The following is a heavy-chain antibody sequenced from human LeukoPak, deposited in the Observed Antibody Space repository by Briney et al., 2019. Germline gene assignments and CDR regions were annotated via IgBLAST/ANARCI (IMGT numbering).Heavy chain of an antibody. V-gene: IGHV3-66*01. J-gene: IGHJ4*02. CDR3: ARDHSGPFAY. CDR1: GFTFSSYA. CDR2: LYSGGST. D-gene: IGHD6-19*01. Sequence: GGSLRLSCAASGFTFSSYAMSWVRQAPGKGLEWVSILYSGGSTYYADSVKDRFTISRDNSRNTLYLQMNSLRAEDTAVYYCARDHSGPFAYWGQGTLVTVSS.